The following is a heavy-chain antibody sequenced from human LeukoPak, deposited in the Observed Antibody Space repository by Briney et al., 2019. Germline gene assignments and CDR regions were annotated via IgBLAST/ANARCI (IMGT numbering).Heavy chain of an antibody. D-gene: IGHD5-12*01. Sequence: SETLSLTCTVSGGSISSYYWGWIRQPPGKGLEWIGSIYYSGSTYYNPSLKSRVTISVDTSKNQFSLKLSSVTAADTAVYYCARSKTIVAGEEYFQHWGQGTLVTVSS. CDR1: GGSISSYY. J-gene: IGHJ1*01. V-gene: IGHV4-39*07. CDR3: ARSKTIVAGEEYFQH. CDR2: IYYSGST.